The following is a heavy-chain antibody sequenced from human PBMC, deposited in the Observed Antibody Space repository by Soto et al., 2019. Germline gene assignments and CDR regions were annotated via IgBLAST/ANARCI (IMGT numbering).Heavy chain of an antibody. V-gene: IGHV3-30*03. Sequence: QVQLVESGGGVVQPGRSLRLSCAASGFTFSSYGMHWVRQAPGKGLEWVAVIAYDGSNKYNADSVKGRFTISRDNSKHTLYLQMNSLRAEDTAVYYCATWFRSGTDAFDIWGQGTMVTVSS. CDR2: IAYDGSNK. D-gene: IGHD3-3*01. CDR1: GFTFSSYG. J-gene: IGHJ3*02. CDR3: ATWFRSGTDAFDI.